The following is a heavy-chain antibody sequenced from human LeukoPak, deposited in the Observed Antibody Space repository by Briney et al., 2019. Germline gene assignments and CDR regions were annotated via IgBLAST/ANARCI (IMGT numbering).Heavy chain of an antibody. CDR1: GFTFSSYS. D-gene: IGHD6-19*01. Sequence: GGSLRLSCAASGFTFSSYSMNWVRQAPGKGLEWVSSISSSSSYIYYADSVKGRFTISRGNAKNSLYLQMNSLRAEDTAVYYCARDLLGGWGGYWGQGTLVTVSS. CDR3: ARDLLGGWGGY. V-gene: IGHV3-21*01. J-gene: IGHJ4*02. CDR2: ISSSSSYI.